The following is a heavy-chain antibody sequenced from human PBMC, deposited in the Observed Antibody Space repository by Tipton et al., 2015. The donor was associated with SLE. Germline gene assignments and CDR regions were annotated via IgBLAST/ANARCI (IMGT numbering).Heavy chain of an antibody. CDR3: ASRGRRRHGMDV. Sequence: TLSLTCTVSDGSIRSDYWSWIRQPPGKGLEWIGYIYYTGSTNYNPSLKSRVTISVDTSKNQFSLKLSSVTAADTAVYYCASRGRRRHGMDVWGQGTTVTVSS. J-gene: IGHJ6*02. D-gene: IGHD3-10*01. V-gene: IGHV4-59*01. CDR2: IYYTGST. CDR1: DGSIRSDY.